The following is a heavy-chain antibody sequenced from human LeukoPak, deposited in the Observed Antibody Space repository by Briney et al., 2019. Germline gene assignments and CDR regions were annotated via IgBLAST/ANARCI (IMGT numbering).Heavy chain of an antibody. J-gene: IGHJ6*02. V-gene: IGHV4-61*08. CDR1: GGSISSGDYY. CDR2: IYYSGST. Sequence: SETLSLRCTVSGGSISSGDYYWSWIRQSPGKGLEWIGYIYYSGSTNYNPSLKSRVTISVDTSKNQFSLKLSSVTAADTAVYYCARGGFGIVARYGMDVWGQGTTVTVSS. D-gene: IGHD2-15*01. CDR3: ARGGFGIVARYGMDV.